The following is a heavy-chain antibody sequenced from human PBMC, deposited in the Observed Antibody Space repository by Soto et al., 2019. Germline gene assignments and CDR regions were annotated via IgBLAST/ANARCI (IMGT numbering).Heavy chain of an antibody. CDR3: TTLDGDYPASAWYYYYVMHV. CDR2: NKSKTDGGTT. CDR1: GFTFSNAW. Sequence: EVQLVESGGGLVKPGGSLRLSCAASGFTFSNAWMNWVSQAPGKGLEWVVRNKSKTDGGTTDYAAPVKGRITISRDNTKNSLYLQMNSLKTEDTAVSYCTTLDGDYPASAWYYYYVMHVWGQGTTVTVSS. V-gene: IGHV3-15*07. D-gene: IGHD4-17*01. J-gene: IGHJ6*02.